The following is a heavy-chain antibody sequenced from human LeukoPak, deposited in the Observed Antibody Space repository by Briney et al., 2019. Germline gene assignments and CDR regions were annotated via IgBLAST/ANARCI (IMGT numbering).Heavy chain of an antibody. V-gene: IGHV3-74*01. Sequence: GGSLRLSCAASGFTLSSYGMSWVRQAPGKGLVWVSRINDDGSATFYADSVKGRFTISRDNAKNTLFLQINSLRAEDTAVYYCAREILAPGKTHDYWGQGTLVTVSS. CDR1: GFTLSSYG. J-gene: IGHJ4*02. CDR2: INDDGSAT. CDR3: AREILAPGKTHDY.